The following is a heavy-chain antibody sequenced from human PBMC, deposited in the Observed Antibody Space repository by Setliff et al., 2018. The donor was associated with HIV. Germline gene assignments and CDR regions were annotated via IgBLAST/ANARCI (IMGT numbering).Heavy chain of an antibody. V-gene: IGHV4-34*01. J-gene: IGHJ3*01. CDR3: RSSAWYGGDAFDL. D-gene: IGHD6-19*01. CDR1: GESFSGYH. Sequence: PSETLSLTCAVYGESFSGYHWSWIRQPPGKGLEWIGEINHSGSTSYNPSLKSRVTISLGTSKSHFSLRLTSVTAADTAVYYCRSSAWYGGDAFDLWGQGTMVTVSS. CDR2: INHSGST.